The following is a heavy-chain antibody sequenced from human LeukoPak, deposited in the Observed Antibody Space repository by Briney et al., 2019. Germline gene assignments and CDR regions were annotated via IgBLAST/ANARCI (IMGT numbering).Heavy chain of an antibody. CDR2: MNPNSGNT. D-gene: IGHD3-22*01. CDR3: ARAALWGYDSSGHWFDP. J-gene: IGHJ5*02. V-gene: IGHV1-8*02. CDR1: GYTFTGYY. Sequence: AASVKVSCKASGYTFTGYYMHWVRQATGQGLEWMGWMNPNSGNTGYAQKFQGRVTMTRNTSISTAYMELSSLRSEDTAVYYCARAALWGYDSSGHWFDPWGQGTLVTVSS.